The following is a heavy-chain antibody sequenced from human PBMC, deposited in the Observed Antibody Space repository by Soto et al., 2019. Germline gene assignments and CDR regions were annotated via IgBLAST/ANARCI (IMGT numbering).Heavy chain of an antibody. V-gene: IGHV1-18*01. CDR3: ALLVGATAFDI. D-gene: IGHD1-26*01. CDR2: ISAYNGNT. J-gene: IGHJ3*02. CDR1: GYTFTSYG. Sequence: ASVKVSCKASGYTFTSYGISRGRQAPGQGLEWMGWISAYNGNTNYAQKLQGRVTMTTDKSTSTAYMELRSLRSDDTAVYYCALLVGATAFDIWGQGKMVTVSS.